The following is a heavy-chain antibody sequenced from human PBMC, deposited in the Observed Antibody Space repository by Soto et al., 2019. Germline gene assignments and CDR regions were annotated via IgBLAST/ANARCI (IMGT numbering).Heavy chain of an antibody. CDR3: ARVGITIFGVVIEGDFDY. V-gene: IGHV3-7*01. D-gene: IGHD3-3*01. J-gene: IGHJ4*02. CDR1: GFTFSSYW. Sequence: GGSLRLSCAASGFTFSSYWMSWVRQAPGKGLEWVANIKQDGSEKYYVDSVKGRFTISRDNAKNSLYLQMNSLRAEDTAVYYCARVGITIFGVVIEGDFDYWGQGTLVTVSS. CDR2: IKQDGSEK.